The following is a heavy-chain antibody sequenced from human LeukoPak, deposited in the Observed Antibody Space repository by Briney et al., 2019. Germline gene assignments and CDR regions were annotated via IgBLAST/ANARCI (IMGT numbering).Heavy chain of an antibody. D-gene: IGHD3-22*01. CDR2: IWYDGSNK. Sequence: GGSLRLSCAASGFIFSSYGMHWVRQAPGKGLEWVAVIWYDGSNKYYADSVKGRFTISRDNSKNTLYLQMNSLRAEDTAVYYCARGVGDSSGYYMNYFDYWGQGTLVTVSS. CDR1: GFIFSSYG. V-gene: IGHV3-33*08. J-gene: IGHJ4*02. CDR3: ARGVGDSSGYYMNYFDY.